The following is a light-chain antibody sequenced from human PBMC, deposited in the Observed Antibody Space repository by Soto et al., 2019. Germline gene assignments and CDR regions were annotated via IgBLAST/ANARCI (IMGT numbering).Light chain of an antibody. CDR3: MQSLETPYT. Sequence: DVVMTQSPLSLSVTPGEPASISCRSSQSLLQSNSYNYLDWYLQKPGQSPQLLIYLGSNRASGVPDRFSGSGSGTDFTLFISRVEVEDVGVYYCMQSLETPYTFGQGTKLEIK. J-gene: IGKJ2*01. CDR2: LGS. CDR1: QSLLQSNSYNY. V-gene: IGKV2-28*01.